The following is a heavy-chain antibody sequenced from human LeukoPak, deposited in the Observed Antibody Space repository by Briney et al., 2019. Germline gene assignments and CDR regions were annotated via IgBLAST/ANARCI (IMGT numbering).Heavy chain of an antibody. CDR2: VYNRGTT. CDR1: GGSITSYY. V-gene: IGHV4-59*01. J-gene: IGHJ5*02. D-gene: IGHD4-23*01. CDR3: ARDYGGNSGEFDP. Sequence: PSETLSLTCSVSGGSITSYYWSWIRQSPMKGLEWIGSVYNRGTTYYNPSLKSRVTTSGNTSKNQLSLRMTYVTTADTAVYFCARDYGGNSGEFDPWGQGTLVTVSS.